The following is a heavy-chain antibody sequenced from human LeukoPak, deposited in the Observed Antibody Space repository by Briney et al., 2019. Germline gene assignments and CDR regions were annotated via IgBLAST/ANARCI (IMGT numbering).Heavy chain of an antibody. CDR2: INHSGST. Sequence: GSLRLSCAASGFTFSSYAMSWIRQPPGKGQEWIGEINHSGSTNYNPSLKSRVTISVDTSKNQFSLKLSSVTAADTAVYYCARGRYSSSWYNWFDPWGQGTLVTLSS. J-gene: IGHJ5*02. CDR1: GFTFSSYA. CDR3: ARGRYSSSWYNWFDP. V-gene: IGHV4-34*01. D-gene: IGHD6-13*01.